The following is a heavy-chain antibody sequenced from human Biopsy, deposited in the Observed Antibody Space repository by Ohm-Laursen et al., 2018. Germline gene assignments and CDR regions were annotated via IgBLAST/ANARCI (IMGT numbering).Heavy chain of an antibody. D-gene: IGHD3-9*01. CDR3: ARVPAYPSIDGYYGLDL. CDR2: INPNSGNA. Sequence: ASVKVSCKASGYTFAGYYLHWVRQAPGHGLEWMGWINPNSGNANYAQSFQGRLTVTRDTSISTAYMELTSLTFDDKAIYYCARVPAYPSIDGYYGLDLWGQGTTVIVSS. J-gene: IGHJ6*02. CDR1: GYTFAGYY. V-gene: IGHV1-2*02.